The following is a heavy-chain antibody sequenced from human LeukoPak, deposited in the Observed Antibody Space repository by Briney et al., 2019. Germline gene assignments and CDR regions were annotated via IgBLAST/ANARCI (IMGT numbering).Heavy chain of an antibody. CDR3: ALIGVVIPPDTYDV. Sequence: GGSLRLSCAASGFTFSSYSMNWVRQAPGKGLEWVSYIGSSSSTIYYADSVKGRFTISRDNSKKTLYLQMDSLRTEDTAFYYCALIGVVIPPDTYDVWGQGTLVTVSS. CDR1: GFTFSSYS. V-gene: IGHV3-48*01. CDR2: IGSSSSTI. D-gene: IGHD2-21*01. J-gene: IGHJ3*01.